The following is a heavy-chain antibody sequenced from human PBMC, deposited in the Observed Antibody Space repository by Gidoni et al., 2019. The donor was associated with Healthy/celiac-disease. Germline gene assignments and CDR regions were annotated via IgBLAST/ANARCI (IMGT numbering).Heavy chain of an antibody. J-gene: IGHJ6*02. V-gene: IGHV3-48*03. CDR2: IMSSGSTI. Sequence: EVQLVESGGGLVQPGGSLRLSCAAAGFTFSSYEMNWVRQAPGKGLEWVSYIMSSGSTIYYADSVKGRFTISRDNAKNSLYLQMNSLRAEDTAVYYCARAAPYYYYGMDVWGQGTTVTVSS. CDR1: GFTFSSYE. CDR3: ARAAPYYYYGMDV.